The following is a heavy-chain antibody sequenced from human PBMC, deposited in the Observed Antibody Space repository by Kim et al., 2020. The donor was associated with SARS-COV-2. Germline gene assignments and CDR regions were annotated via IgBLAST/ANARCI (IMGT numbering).Heavy chain of an antibody. V-gene: IGHV4-34*01. CDR2: INHSGST. J-gene: IGHJ4*02. CDR1: GGSFSGYY. CDR3: PRGGYFDY. Sequence: SETLSLTCAVYGGSFSGYYWSWIRQPPGKGLEWIGEINHSGSTNYNPSLKSRVTISVDTPKNQFSLKLSSVTAADTAVYYCPRGGYFDYWGQGTLVTASS.